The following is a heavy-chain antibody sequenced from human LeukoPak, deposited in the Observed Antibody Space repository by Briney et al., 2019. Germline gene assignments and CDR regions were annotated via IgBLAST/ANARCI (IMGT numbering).Heavy chain of an antibody. D-gene: IGHD1-26*01. J-gene: IGHJ5*02. V-gene: IGHV1-8*01. CDR1: TYTFTSYD. CDR3: ARGKVGAILNWLDT. Sequence: ASVKVTCKASTYTFTSYDMNGVRQTPGHGLEWMGWMNPSSGNTGYAQKFQGRVSMTRNTSESTAYMELSSLSSEDTAVYYCARGKVGAILNWLDTWGQGTLVTVSS. CDR2: MNPSSGNT.